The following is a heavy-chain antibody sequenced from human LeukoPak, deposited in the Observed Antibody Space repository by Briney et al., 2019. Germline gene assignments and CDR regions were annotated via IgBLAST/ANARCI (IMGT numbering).Heavy chain of an antibody. V-gene: IGHV1-2*02. J-gene: IGHJ4*02. D-gene: IGHD2-8*02. CDR2: INPNSGGT. Sequence: ASVKVSCKASGYTFTGYYMHWVRQAPGQGLEWMGWINPNSGGTNYAQKFQGRVTMTRDTSISTAYMELSRPRSDDTAVYYCARALKDIVLVVYFDYWGQGTLVTVSS. CDR1: GYTFTGYY. CDR3: ARALKDIVLVVYFDY.